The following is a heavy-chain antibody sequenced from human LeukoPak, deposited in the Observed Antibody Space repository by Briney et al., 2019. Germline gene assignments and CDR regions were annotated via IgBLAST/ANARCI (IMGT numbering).Heavy chain of an antibody. CDR3: AREGRYSYDT. CDR1: GFTFSSYS. CDR2: ISSRSSYI. V-gene: IGHV3-21*01. J-gene: IGHJ5*02. Sequence: GGSLRLSCAASGFTFSSYSMNWVRQAPGKGQEWVSSISSRSSYIYYADSVKGRFTISRDNAKNSLYLQMNSLRSEDTAVYYCAREGRYSYDTWGQGTLVTVSS. D-gene: IGHD5-18*01.